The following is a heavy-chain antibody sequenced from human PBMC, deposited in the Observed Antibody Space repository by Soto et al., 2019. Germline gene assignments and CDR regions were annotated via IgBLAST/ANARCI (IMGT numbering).Heavy chain of an antibody. CDR2: ISSNSASI. V-gene: IGHV3-21*01. Sequence: GGSLRLSSAASGFTFRSFTMNWVLEAPGKGLEWVSTISSNSASIYYTEALRGRFTISRDNDKNSLHLQMNSLRAEEKAVYYCTRDASRDSSARGWFDPWGPGTLVTVSS. CDR3: TRDASRDSSARGWFDP. D-gene: IGHD6-13*01. J-gene: IGHJ5*02. CDR1: GFTFRSFT.